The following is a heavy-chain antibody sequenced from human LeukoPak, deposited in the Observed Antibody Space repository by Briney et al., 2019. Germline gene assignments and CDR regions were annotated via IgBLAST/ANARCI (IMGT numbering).Heavy chain of an antibody. Sequence: ASVKVSCKTSRYTFTDYYIHWVRQAPGQGLEWMGWINTKTGRTSFARTFQGRVTMTRDPSITTVYMDMAWLTSDGTAIYFCARADFIDAGPYLIAPWGQGTLVTVSS. D-gene: IGHD3-3*01. CDR1: RYTFTDYY. J-gene: IGHJ5*02. CDR3: ARADFIDAGPYLIAP. V-gene: IGHV1-2*02. CDR2: INTKTGRT.